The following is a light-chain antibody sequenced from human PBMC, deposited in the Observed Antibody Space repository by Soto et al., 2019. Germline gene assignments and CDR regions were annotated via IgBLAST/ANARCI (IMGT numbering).Light chain of an antibody. CDR3: CSYAGSYTGV. V-gene: IGLV2-11*01. J-gene: IGLJ3*02. Sequence: QSALTQPRSVSGSPGQSVTISCSGTSSDVGGYNYVSWYQQHPGKAPKLMIYDVSKWPSGVPDRFSGSKSGNTASLTISGLQAYDEADYYCCSYAGSYTGVFGGGTKLTVL. CDR2: DVS. CDR1: SSDVGGYNY.